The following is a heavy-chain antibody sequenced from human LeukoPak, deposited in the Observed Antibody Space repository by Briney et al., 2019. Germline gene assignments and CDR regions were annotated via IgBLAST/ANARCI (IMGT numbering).Heavy chain of an antibody. CDR1: GFTSSSYE. CDR2: ISSSGRAI. CDR3: ARCPRWAHFDY. V-gene: IGHV3-48*03. Sequence: PGRSLRLSCAGSGFTSSSYEMNWVRQAPGKGLEWVSYISSSGRAIYYADSVKGRFTVSRDNAKNSLYLQMNSLRAEDTAVYYCARCPRWAHFDYWGQGTLVTVSS. D-gene: IGHD4-23*01. J-gene: IGHJ4*02.